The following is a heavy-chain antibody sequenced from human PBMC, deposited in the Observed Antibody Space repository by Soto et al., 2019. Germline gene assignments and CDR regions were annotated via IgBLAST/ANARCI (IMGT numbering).Heavy chain of an antibody. D-gene: IGHD6-6*01. Sequence: PGGSLRHSCAASGFTFSSYGMHGVRQAPGKGLEWVAVIWYDGSNKYYADSVKGRFTISRDNSKNTLYLQMNSLRAEDTAVYYCARDGGSLVRGGNWFDPWGQGTLVTVSS. V-gene: IGHV3-33*01. CDR2: IWYDGSNK. CDR3: ARDGGSLVRGGNWFDP. CDR1: GFTFSSYG. J-gene: IGHJ5*02.